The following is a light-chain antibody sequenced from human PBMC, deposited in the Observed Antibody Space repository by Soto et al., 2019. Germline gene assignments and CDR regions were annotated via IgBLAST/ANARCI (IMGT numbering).Light chain of an antibody. CDR1: QTISTY. V-gene: IGKV1-39*01. Sequence: DIQMTQSPSSLSASVGDRVTITCRASQTISTYLNWYQQKPGKAPRLLIYDASSLLSGVPSRFSGSGSGTDFTLTIASLQPEDFSTDYCQQSDITPYTFGQGTKVEI. J-gene: IGKJ2*01. CDR3: QQSDITPYT. CDR2: DAS.